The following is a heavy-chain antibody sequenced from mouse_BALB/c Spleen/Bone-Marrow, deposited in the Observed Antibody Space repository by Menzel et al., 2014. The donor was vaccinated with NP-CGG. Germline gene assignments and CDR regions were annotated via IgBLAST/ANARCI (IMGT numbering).Heavy chain of an antibody. CDR3: ARPGTYYGYYYYAMDY. D-gene: IGHD2-9*01. J-gene: IGHJ4*01. V-gene: IGHV1-18*01. CDR2: INPYNGGT. Sequence: DVQLVESGPELVKPGASMKISCKASGYSFXGYTMNWVKQSHGKNLEWIGLINPYNGGTSYNQKFKGKATLTVDKSSSTVYMELLSLTSEDSAVYYCARPGTYYGYYYYAMDYWGQGTSVTVSS. CDR1: GYSFXGYT.